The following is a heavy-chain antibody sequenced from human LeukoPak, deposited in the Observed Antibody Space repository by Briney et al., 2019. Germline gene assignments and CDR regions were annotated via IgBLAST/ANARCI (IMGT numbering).Heavy chain of an antibody. CDR3: ARYPYSDSGVWQAFDY. J-gene: IGHJ4*02. Sequence: SETLSLTCIVSGVSISSGSHYWGWIRQPPGKGLEWTGSMHYSGITYYNPSLTSRVTISVDTSKNQFSLRLTSVTAADTAVYYCARYPYSDSGVWQAFDYRGQGTLVTVSS. CDR2: MHYSGIT. V-gene: IGHV4-39*01. D-gene: IGHD5-12*01. CDR1: GVSISSGSHY.